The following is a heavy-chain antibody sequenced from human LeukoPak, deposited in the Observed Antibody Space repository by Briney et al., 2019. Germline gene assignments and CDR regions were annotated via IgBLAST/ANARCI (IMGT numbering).Heavy chain of an antibody. V-gene: IGHV1-2*02. Sequence: ASVKVSCKASVYTFTGYFMHWVRQAPGQGLAWMGCINPNSGGTNYAQKFQGRVTMNRDTPFSTAYIELSRLRSDDTAVYYCARGLLWFGERHCDYWGQGTLVTVSS. J-gene: IGHJ4*02. CDR1: VYTFTGYF. D-gene: IGHD3-10*01. CDR3: ARGLLWFGERHCDY. CDR2: INPNSGGT.